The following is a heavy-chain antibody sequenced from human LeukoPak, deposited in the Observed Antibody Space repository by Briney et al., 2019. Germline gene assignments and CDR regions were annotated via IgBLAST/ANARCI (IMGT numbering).Heavy chain of an antibody. D-gene: IGHD3-16*02. V-gene: IGHV3-7*01. Sequence: GSLRLSCAASGFTFSSYWMSWVRQAPGKGLEWVANIKQDGSEKYYVDSVKGRFTISRDNAKNSLYLQMNSLRAEDTAVYYCARVNYVWGSYRYLLAFDIWGQGTVVTVSS. CDR2: IKQDGSEK. CDR3: ARVNYVWGSYRYLLAFDI. CDR1: GFTFSSYW. J-gene: IGHJ3*02.